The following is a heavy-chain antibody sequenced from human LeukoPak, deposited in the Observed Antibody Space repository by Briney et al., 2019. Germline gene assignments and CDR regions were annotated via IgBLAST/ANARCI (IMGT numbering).Heavy chain of an antibody. Sequence: GGSLRLSCAASGFTFSSYGMHWVRPAPGKGLEWVAVISYDGSNKYYADSVKGRFTISRDNSKNTLNLQMNSLRAEDTAVYYCVKDRTGTYTLDYWGQGTLVTVSS. CDR2: ISYDGSNK. V-gene: IGHV3-30*18. CDR3: VKDRTGTYTLDY. J-gene: IGHJ4*02. D-gene: IGHD3-10*01. CDR1: GFTFSSYG.